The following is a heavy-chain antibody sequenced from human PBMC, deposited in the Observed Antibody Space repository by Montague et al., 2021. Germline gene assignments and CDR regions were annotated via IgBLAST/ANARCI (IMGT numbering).Heavy chain of an antibody. CDR2: VSYDGTNK. Sequence: YLRLSCAASGFTFSSYAMHWVRQAPGKGLEWVAVVSYDGTNKYYADSVKGRFTISRDNSKNTLYLQMSSLRAEDTAVYYCARGGFRITMIVVRSDAFDIWGQGTMVTVSS. D-gene: IGHD3-22*01. J-gene: IGHJ3*02. V-gene: IGHV3-30*04. CDR1: GFTFSSYA. CDR3: ARGGFRITMIVVRSDAFDI.